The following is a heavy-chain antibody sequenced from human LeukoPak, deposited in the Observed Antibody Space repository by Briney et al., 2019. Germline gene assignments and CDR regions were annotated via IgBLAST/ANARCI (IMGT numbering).Heavy chain of an antibody. CDR2: INHSGST. V-gene: IGHV4-34*01. D-gene: IGHD7-27*01. J-gene: IGHJ4*02. CDR3: ARGTHVWGLAY. CDR1: GGSFSGYY. Sequence: SETLSLTCAVYGGSFSGYYWSWIRQPPGKGLEWIGEINHSGSTNYNPSLKSRVTISVDTSKNQFSLKLSSATAADTAVYYCARGTHVWGLAYWGQGTLVTVSS.